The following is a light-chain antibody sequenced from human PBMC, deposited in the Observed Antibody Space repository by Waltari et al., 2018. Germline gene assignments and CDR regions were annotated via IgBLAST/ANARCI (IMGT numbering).Light chain of an antibody. CDR1: QTVTNY. CDR2: AAS. Sequence: DIQMTQSTSSLSASVGDRVTITCRASQTVTNYLNWYHQKPGEAPELLISAASSLQSGVPSRFSGSGSGTDFTLSISSLQPEDFATYYCQQTYGTPWTFGQGTKVEFK. J-gene: IGKJ1*01. V-gene: IGKV1-39*01. CDR3: QQTYGTPWT.